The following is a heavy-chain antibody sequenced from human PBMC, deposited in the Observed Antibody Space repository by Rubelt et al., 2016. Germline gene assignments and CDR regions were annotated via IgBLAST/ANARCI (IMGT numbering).Heavy chain of an antibody. CDR1: GGSFSGYY. CDR2: INHSGST. Sequence: QVQLQQWGAGLLKPSETLSLTCAVYGGSFSGYYWSWIRQPPGKGLEWIGEINHSGSTNYNPSLKSRVSLSVDTAKNQVSLKLNAVTAADTAVYYCARHSNEYRFGKDVWGQGTTVTVSS. CDR3: ARHSNEYRFGKDV. J-gene: IGHJ6*02. V-gene: IGHV4-34*01. D-gene: IGHD6-13*01.